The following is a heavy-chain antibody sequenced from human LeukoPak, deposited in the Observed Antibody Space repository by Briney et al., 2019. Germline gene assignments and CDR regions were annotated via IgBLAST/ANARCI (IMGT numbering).Heavy chain of an antibody. J-gene: IGHJ3*01. Sequence: KPSETLSLTCAVSAYSLNSGYYWVWIRPPPGKGLEWIGSIYHTGSAYYHPSLKSRATISVDTSKNQFSLNLTSVTAADTAVYYCARGLGSGTLWGQGTMVTVSS. CDR3: ARGLGSGTL. CDR2: IYHTGSA. D-gene: IGHD3-10*01. V-gene: IGHV4-38-2*01. CDR1: AYSLNSGYY.